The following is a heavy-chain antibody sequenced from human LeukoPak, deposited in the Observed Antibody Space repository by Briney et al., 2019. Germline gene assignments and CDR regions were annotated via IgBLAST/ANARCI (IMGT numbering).Heavy chain of an antibody. CDR3: ARVDLEWDWFDP. V-gene: IGHV4-59*12. Sequence: PSETLSLTCTVSGGSMSPYHWGWIRQPPGKGLEWTGYIYYSGSTNYNPSLKSRVTMSVDTSKNQFSLKLSSVTAADTAVYYCARVDLEWDWFDPWGQGTLVTVSS. D-gene: IGHD3-3*01. CDR2: IYYSGST. J-gene: IGHJ5*02. CDR1: GGSMSPYH.